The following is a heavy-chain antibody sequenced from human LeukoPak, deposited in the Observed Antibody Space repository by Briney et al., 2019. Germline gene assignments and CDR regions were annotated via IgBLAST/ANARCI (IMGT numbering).Heavy chain of an antibody. J-gene: IGHJ4*02. CDR2: ISSSSSYI. V-gene: IGHV3-21*01. CDR1: GFTFSSYS. CDR3: ARGSSSSWYNSDY. Sequence: PGGSLRLSCAASGFTFSSYSMNWVRQAPGKGLEWVSSISSSSSYIYYADSVKGRFTISRDNAKNSLYLQMNSLRAEDTAVYYCARGSSSSWYNSDYWGQGTLVTVSS. D-gene: IGHD6-13*01.